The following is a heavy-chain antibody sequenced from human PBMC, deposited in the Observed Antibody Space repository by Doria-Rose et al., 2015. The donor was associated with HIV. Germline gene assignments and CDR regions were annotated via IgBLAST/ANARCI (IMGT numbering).Heavy chain of an antibody. CDR3: ARGPSDFGDYVAFQH. J-gene: IGHJ1*01. Sequence: GKWLEWIGEINHGGSTNYNPSLKSRVTISLDMSKNQFSLKVTSVTAADTAVYYCARGPSDFGDYVAFQHWGQGTLVTVSS. V-gene: IGHV4-34*01. D-gene: IGHD4-17*01. CDR2: INHGGST.